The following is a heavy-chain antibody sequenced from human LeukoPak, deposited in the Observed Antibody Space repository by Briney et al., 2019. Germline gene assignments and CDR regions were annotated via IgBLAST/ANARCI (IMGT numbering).Heavy chain of an antibody. CDR3: ATDTGYDFRSGTRSFDF. V-gene: IGHV3-21*01. J-gene: IGHJ4*02. Sequence: GGSLRLSCAASGFTFSGYNMNWVRQTPGKGLEWVSSISGTSSYIYYADSLKGRFTISRDNAKNLLYLQMNSLRAEDTAVYYCATDTGYDFRSGTRSFDFWGQGTLVSVSS. CDR2: ISGTSSYI. CDR1: GFTFSGYN. D-gene: IGHD3-3*01.